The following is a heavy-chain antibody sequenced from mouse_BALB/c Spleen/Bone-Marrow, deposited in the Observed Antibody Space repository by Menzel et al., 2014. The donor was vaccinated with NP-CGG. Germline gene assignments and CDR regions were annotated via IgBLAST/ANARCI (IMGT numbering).Heavy chain of an antibody. J-gene: IGHJ2*01. V-gene: IGHV5-6-3*01. D-gene: IGHD2-4*01. CDR3: ARDYDYDY. CDR2: ISSNGGST. Sequence: EVQLVESGGGLVQPGGSLKLSCAASGFTFSSYGMSWVRQTPDKRLELVATISSNGGSTYYPDSVKGRFTISRDNAKNTLYLQMSSLKSEDTAMYYCARDYDYDYWGRGTTLTVSS. CDR1: GFTFSSYG.